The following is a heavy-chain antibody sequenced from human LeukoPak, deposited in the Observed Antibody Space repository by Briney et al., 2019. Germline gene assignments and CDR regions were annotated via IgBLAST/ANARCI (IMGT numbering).Heavy chain of an antibody. V-gene: IGHV4-59*08. CDR3: ARRLWDAFDI. Sequence: SETLSLTCTVSGGSISSYYWSWIRQPPGKGLEWIGYIYYSGSTNYNPSLKSRVTISVDTSKNQFSLKLSSVTAADTAVYYCARRLWDAFDIWGQGTMDTVSS. CDR1: GGSISSYY. CDR2: IYYSGST. J-gene: IGHJ3*02. D-gene: IGHD2-21*01.